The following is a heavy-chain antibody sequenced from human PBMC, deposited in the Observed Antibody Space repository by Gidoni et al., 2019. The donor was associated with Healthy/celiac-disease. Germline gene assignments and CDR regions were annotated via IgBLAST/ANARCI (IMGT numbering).Heavy chain of an antibody. CDR3: AKEEAAAGTLDY. J-gene: IGHJ4*02. D-gene: IGHD6-13*01. CDR2: ISWNSGSI. CDR1: GFTFDDYA. Sequence: EVQLVESGGGLVQPGRSLRLSCAASGFTFDDYAMHWVRQAPGKGLEWVSGISWNSGSIGYADSVKGRFTISRDNAKNSLYLQMNSLRAEDTALYYCAKEEAAAGTLDYWGQGTLVTVSS. V-gene: IGHV3-9*01.